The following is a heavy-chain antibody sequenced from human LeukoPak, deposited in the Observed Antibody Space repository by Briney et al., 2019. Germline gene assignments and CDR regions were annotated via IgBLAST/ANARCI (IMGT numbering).Heavy chain of an antibody. Sequence: GGSLRLSCAAAGFIFNNYAMSWVRQAPGKGLEWVAAISGNGGRTYYTGSVKGRFTISRDNPKNTLYLLMNSLSAEDTALYYCAKEQTSSGYFDYWGQGTLVTVSS. V-gene: IGHV3-23*01. J-gene: IGHJ4*02. CDR1: GFIFNNYA. CDR2: ISGNGGRT. D-gene: IGHD3-10*01. CDR3: AKEQTSSGYFDY.